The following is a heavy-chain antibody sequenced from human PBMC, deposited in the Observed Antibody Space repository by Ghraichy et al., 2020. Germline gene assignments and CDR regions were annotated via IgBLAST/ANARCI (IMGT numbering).Heavy chain of an antibody. CDR1: GFTFSSYS. D-gene: IGHD3-22*01. V-gene: IGHV3-21*01. CDR3: ARVGYYDSSGYRAFDP. CDR2: ISSSSSYI. Sequence: GGSLRLSCAASGFTFSSYSMNWVRQAPGKGLEWVSSISSSSSYIYYADSVKGRFTISRDNAKNSLYLQMNSLRAEDTAVYYCARVGYYDSSGYRAFDPWGQGTLVTVSS. J-gene: IGHJ5*02.